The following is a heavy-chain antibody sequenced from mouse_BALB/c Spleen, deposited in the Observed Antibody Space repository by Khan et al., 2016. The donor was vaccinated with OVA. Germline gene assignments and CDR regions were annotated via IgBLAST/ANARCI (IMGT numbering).Heavy chain of an antibody. V-gene: IGHV3-2*02. Sequence: EVQLVETGPGLVKPSQSLSLTCTVTGYSITSDYAWNWIRQFPGNKLEWMGYISYSGSTNYNPALKSRISITRDTSKNQFFLPLNSVTTEVTATYYCARDCWRDKYAMDYWGQGTAVTVSS. CDR3: ARDCWRDKYAMDY. CDR2: ISYSGST. CDR1: GYSITSDYA. J-gene: IGHJ4*01.